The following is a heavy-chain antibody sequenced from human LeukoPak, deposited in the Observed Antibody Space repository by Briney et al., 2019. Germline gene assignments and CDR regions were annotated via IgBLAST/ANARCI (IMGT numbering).Heavy chain of an antibody. CDR2: IYYSGST. Sequence: PSETLSLTCTVSGGSISSSSYCWGWIRQPPGKGLEGIGSIYYSGSTYYNPSLKSRVTISVDTSKNQFSLKLSSVTAADTAVYYCARRLEMPWGCDDNWGQGTLVTVSS. D-gene: IGHD2-8*02. CDR3: ARRLEMPWGCDDN. J-gene: IGHJ4*02. CDR1: GGSISSSSYC. V-gene: IGHV4-39*01.